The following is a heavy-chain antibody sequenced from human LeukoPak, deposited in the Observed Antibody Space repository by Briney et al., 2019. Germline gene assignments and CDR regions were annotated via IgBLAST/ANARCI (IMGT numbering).Heavy chain of an antibody. V-gene: IGHV4-59*08. CDR1: GGSISSYY. J-gene: IGHJ6*03. CDR2: IYYSGST. CDR3: ARGHDYSNGRDYYYMDV. Sequence: SETLSLTCTVSGGSISSYYWSWIRQPPGKGLEWIGYIYYSGSTYYNPSLKSRVTISVDTSKNQFSLKLSSVTAADTAVYYCARGHDYSNGRDYYYMDVWGKGTTVTVSS. D-gene: IGHD4-11*01.